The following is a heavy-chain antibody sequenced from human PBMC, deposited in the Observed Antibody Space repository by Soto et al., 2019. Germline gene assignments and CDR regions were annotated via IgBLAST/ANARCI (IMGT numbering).Heavy chain of an antibody. CDR2: IYSSGST. J-gene: IGHJ4*02. CDR1: GGSLSSGDYY. D-gene: IGHD3-22*01. Sequence: QVQLQESGPGLVKPSQTLSLTCTVSGGSLSSGDYYWSWIRQPPGKGLEWIGYIYSSGSTDYNPSLKSGVTISVDTAKTQFSLKLSSVTAADTAVYYCARVTPRQGSRYYSGFDYWGQGTLVTVSS. CDR3: ARVTPRQGSRYYSGFDY. V-gene: IGHV4-30-4*01.